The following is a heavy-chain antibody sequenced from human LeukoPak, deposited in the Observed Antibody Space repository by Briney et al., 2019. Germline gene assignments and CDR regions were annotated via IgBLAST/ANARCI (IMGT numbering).Heavy chain of an antibody. D-gene: IGHD6-13*01. CDR1: GGSISSTSYY. Sequence: EPSETLSLTCTVSGGSISSTSYYWGWIRQPPGKGLEWIGSIFYSGSTYNNPSLKSRVTISVDTSKNQFSLKLSSVTAADTAVYYCARHPLAVAVAAAGPGYFDYWGQGTLVTVSS. V-gene: IGHV4-39*01. CDR3: ARHPLAVAVAAAGPGYFDY. CDR2: IFYSGST. J-gene: IGHJ4*02.